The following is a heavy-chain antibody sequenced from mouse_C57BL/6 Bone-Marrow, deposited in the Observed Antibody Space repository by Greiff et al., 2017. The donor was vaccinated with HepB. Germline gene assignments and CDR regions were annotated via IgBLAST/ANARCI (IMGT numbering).Heavy chain of an antibody. V-gene: IGHV1-69*01. J-gene: IGHJ2*01. CDR3: AREGDLLLRFPGAWFAY. Sequence: QVQLQQPGAELVMPGASVKLSCKASGYTFTSYWMHWVKQRPGQGLEWIGEIDPSDSYTNYNQKFKGKSTLTVDKSSSTAYMQLSSLTSEDSAVYYCAREGDLLLRFPGAWFAYGDQGTTLTVSA. D-gene: IGHD1-1*01. CDR2: IDPSDSYT. CDR1: GYTFTSYW.